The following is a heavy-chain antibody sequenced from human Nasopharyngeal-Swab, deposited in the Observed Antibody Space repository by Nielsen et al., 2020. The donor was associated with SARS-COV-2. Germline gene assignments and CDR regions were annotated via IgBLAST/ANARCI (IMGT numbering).Heavy chain of an antibody. J-gene: IGHJ3*02. CDR3: AKDGGSLFGVVVAASSGAFDI. D-gene: IGHD2-15*01. CDR2: ISYDGSNK. V-gene: IGHV3-30*18. Sequence: GESLKISCAASGFTFSSYGMHWVRQAPGKGLEWVAVISYDGSNKYYADSVKGRFTISRDNSKNTLYLQMNSLRAEDTAVYYCAKDGGSLFGVVVAASSGAFDIWGQGTMVTVSS. CDR1: GFTFSSYG.